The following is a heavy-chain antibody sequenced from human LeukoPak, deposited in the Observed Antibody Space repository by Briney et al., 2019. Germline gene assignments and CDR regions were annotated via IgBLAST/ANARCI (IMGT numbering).Heavy chain of an antibody. D-gene: IGHD3-9*01. J-gene: IGHJ4*02. CDR2: IYPGDSDT. Sequence: GESLKISCKGSGYSFTSYWIGWVRQMPGKGLEWMGIIYPGDSDTRYSPSFQGQVTISADKSISTAYLQWSSLKASDTAMYYCARGETYDILTGYLNYWGQGTLATVSS. CDR3: ARGETYDILTGYLNY. V-gene: IGHV5-51*01. CDR1: GYSFTSYW.